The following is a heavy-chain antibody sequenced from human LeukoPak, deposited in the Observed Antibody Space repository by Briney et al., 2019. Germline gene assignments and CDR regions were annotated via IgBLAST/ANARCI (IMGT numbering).Heavy chain of an antibody. D-gene: IGHD1-20*01. CDR1: GGSISSSNW. CDR3: ARVRSITGTDSWYFDY. Sequence: SETLSLTCAVSGGSISSSNWWSWVRQPPGKGLEWIGEIYHSGSTNYNPSLKSRVTISVDKSKNQFSLKVSSVTAADTAVYYCARVRSITGTDSWYFDYWGQGTLVTVSS. V-gene: IGHV4-4*02. J-gene: IGHJ4*02. CDR2: IYHSGST.